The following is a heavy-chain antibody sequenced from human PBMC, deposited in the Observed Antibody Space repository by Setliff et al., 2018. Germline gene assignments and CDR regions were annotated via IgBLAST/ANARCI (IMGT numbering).Heavy chain of an antibody. Sequence: SVKVSCKASGGTFSSYAISWVRQAPGQGLEWMGGIIPIFGTANYAQKCQGRVTITADESTSTAYMELSSLRSEDTAVYYCAREDGTYYNFWSGYSTTPYYGMDVWGQGTTVTVSS. J-gene: IGHJ6*02. CDR1: GGTFSSYA. CDR3: AREDGTYYNFWSGYSTTPYYGMDV. V-gene: IGHV1-69*13. CDR2: IIPIFGTA. D-gene: IGHD3-3*01.